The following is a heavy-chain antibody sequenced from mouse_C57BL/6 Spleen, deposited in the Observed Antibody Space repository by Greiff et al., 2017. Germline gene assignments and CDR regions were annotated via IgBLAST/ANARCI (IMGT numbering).Heavy chain of an antibody. CDR2: ISSGSSTI. CDR1: GFTFSDYG. CDR3: ARPGYYGSSSFFDY. V-gene: IGHV5-17*01. Sequence: DVKLVESGGGLVKPGGSLKLSCAASGFTFSDYGMHWVRQAPEKGLEWVAYISSGSSTIYYADTVKGRFTISRDNAKNTLFLQMTSLRSEDTAMYYCARPGYYGSSSFFDYWGQGTTLTVSS. D-gene: IGHD1-1*01. J-gene: IGHJ2*01.